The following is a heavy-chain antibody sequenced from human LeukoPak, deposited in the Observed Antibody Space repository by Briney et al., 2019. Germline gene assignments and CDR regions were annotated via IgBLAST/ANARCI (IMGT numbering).Heavy chain of an antibody. V-gene: IGHV1-2*02. Sequence: ASVRVSCKASGYSFTGYYIHWVRQAPGQGLEWMGWINPNSGGTNYAQKFQGGVTMTRDTSITTAYMELSRLRSDDTAVYYCARVRWSCTLDYWGQGTLVTVSS. J-gene: IGHJ4*02. CDR2: INPNSGGT. CDR3: ARVRWSCTLDY. D-gene: IGHD1-26*01. CDR1: GYSFTGYY.